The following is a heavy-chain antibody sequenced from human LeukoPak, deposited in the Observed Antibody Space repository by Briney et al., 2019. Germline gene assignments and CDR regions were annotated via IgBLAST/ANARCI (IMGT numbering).Heavy chain of an antibody. D-gene: IGHD5-12*01. J-gene: IGHJ4*02. CDR1: GFTVSNNY. V-gene: IGHV3-53*01. CDR2: FHSGGTT. Sequence: PGGSLRLSCAASGFTVSNNYMSWVRQAPGKGLEWVSVFHSGGTTNYADSVQGRFTISRDNSKTTVYLHMNSLRAEDTAVYYCARDSDSGYGPFASWGQGTLVTVSS. CDR3: ARDSDSGYGPFAS.